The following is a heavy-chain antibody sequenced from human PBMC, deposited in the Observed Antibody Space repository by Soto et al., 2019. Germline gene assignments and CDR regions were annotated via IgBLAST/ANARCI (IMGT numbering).Heavy chain of an antibody. CDR2: IYHSGST. CDR1: GSSISSGGYS. Sequence: PSETLSLTCAVSGSSISSGGYSWSWIRQPPGKGLEWIGYIYHSGSTYYNPSLKSRVTISVDRSKNQFSLKLSSVTAADTAVYYCAGRRRDGYNLAYWGQGTLVTVSS. V-gene: IGHV4-30-2*01. CDR3: AGRRRDGYNLAY. J-gene: IGHJ4*02. D-gene: IGHD5-12*01.